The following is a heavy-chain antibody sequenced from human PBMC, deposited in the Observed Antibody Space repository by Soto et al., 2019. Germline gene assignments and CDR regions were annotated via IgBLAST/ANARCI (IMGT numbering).Heavy chain of an antibody. CDR2: ISSSSSYI. J-gene: IGHJ4*02. CDR3: AREMSYGNYFAY. Sequence: EVQLVESGGGLVKPGGSLRLSCAASGFTFSSYSMNWVRQAPGKGLEWVSSISSSSSYIYYADSVKGRFTISRANAKYSLYPQMTSMRAGDTAVYYCAREMSYGNYFAYWGQGTLVTVSS. D-gene: IGHD1-26*01. CDR1: GFTFSSYS. V-gene: IGHV3-21*01.